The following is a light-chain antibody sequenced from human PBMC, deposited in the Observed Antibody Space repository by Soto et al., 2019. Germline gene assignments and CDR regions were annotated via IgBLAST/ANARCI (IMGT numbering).Light chain of an antibody. Sequence: DIQMTPSHSTLSASVLYRVTITFRSSQTISTWMAWYQQTPGKAPKLLVYDASTLQSGVASRFSGSGSGTEFTLIISGLQPDDSATYYCQQYTNTNNPWMFGQGTKVDIK. J-gene: IGKJ1*01. CDR2: DAS. CDR3: QQYTNTNNPWM. CDR1: QTISTW. V-gene: IGKV1-5*01.